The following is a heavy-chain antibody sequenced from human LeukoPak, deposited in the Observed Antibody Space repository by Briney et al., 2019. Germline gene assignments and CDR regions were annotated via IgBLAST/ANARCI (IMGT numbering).Heavy chain of an antibody. J-gene: IGHJ4*02. Sequence: SVKVSCKASGGTFSSYAISWVRQAPGQGLEWMGRIIPIPGIANYAQKFQGRVTITADKSTSTAYMELSSLRSEDTAVYYCADSLGGYSYGSDYWGQGTLVTVSS. CDR1: GGTFSSYA. CDR2: IIPIPGIA. V-gene: IGHV1-69*04. D-gene: IGHD5-18*01. CDR3: ADSLGGYSYGSDY.